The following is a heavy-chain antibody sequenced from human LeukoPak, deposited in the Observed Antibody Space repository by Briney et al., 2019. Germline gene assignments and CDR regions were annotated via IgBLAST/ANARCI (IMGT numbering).Heavy chain of an antibody. Sequence: SVKVSCKASGGTFSSYAISWVRQAPGQGLEWMGGIIPIFGTANYAQKFQGRVTITADKSTSTAYMELSSLRSEDTAVYYCARGGIVGATANFDYWGQGTLVTVSS. D-gene: IGHD1-26*01. CDR2: IIPIFGTA. J-gene: IGHJ4*02. CDR1: GGTFSSYA. V-gene: IGHV1-69*06. CDR3: ARGGIVGATANFDY.